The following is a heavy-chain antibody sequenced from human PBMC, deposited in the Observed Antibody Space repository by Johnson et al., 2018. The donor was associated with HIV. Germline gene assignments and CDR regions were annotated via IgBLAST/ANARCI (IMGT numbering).Heavy chain of an antibody. V-gene: IGHV3-30*04. J-gene: IGHJ3*02. Sequence: QMLLVESGGGVVQPGRSLRLSCAASRFTFSSYDMHWVRQAPGNGLEWLEVITDDGKLKYYADSVKGRFTISSDNAKNNLHREMKSLRADDTAVYYCVRDDYAFHIWGQGTMVTVSS. D-gene: IGHD2-21*02. CDR1: RFTFSSYD. CDR3: VRDDYAFHI. CDR2: ITDDGKLK.